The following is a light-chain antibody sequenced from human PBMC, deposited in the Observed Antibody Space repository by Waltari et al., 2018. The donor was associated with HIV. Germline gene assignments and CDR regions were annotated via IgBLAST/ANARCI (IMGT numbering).Light chain of an antibody. J-gene: IGKJ2*01. CDR2: AAS. CDR3: QQSYSSPPYT. V-gene: IGKV1-39*01. Sequence: DIQMTQSPSSLSASVGDRVTITCRASQSISNYLNWYQHKPGKAPKLLIYAASSLQSGVPSRFSGSGSGTDFTLTISSLLPEDFATYFCQQSYSSPPYTFGQGTKLEIK. CDR1: QSISNY.